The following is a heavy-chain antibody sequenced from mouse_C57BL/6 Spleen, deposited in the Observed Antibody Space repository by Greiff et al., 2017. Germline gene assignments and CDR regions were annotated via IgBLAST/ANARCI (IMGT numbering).Heavy chain of an antibody. V-gene: IGHV1-54*01. J-gene: IGHJ2*01. CDR3: AREVYYGNYFGD. CDR1: GYAFTNYL. CDR2: INPGSGGT. D-gene: IGHD2-1*01. Sequence: QVQLKEPGAELVRPGSSVKVSCKASGYAFTNYLIEWVKQRPGQGLEWIGVINPGSGGTNYNEKFKGKATLTADKSSSTAYMQLSSLTSEDSAVYFCAREVYYGNYFGDWGKGTTLSVSS.